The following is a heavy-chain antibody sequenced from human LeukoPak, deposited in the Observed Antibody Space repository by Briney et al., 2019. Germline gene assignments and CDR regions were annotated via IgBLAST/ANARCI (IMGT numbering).Heavy chain of an antibody. Sequence: PSETLSLTCTVSGGSISSSSYYWGWIRQPPGKGLEWIGSIYYSGSTYYNPSLKSRVTISVDTSKNQFSLKLSSVTAADTAVYYCARGLTYYYGSGSNNWFDPWGQGTLVTVSS. D-gene: IGHD3-10*01. CDR3: ARGLTYYYGSGSNNWFDP. CDR2: IYYSGST. J-gene: IGHJ5*02. CDR1: GGSISSSSYY. V-gene: IGHV4-39*07.